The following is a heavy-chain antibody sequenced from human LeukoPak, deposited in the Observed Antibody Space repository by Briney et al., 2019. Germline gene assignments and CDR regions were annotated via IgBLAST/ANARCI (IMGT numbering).Heavy chain of an antibody. CDR2: ISGSGGST. J-gene: IGHJ3*02. CDR3: AKGGRETCYYDSSGYYNAFDI. V-gene: IGHV3-23*01. Sequence: PGGSLRLSCAASGFTLSSYAMSWVRQAPGKGLEWVSAISGSGGSTYYADSVKGRFTISRDNSKNTLYLQMNSLRAEDTAVYYCAKGGRETCYYDSSGYYNAFDIWDQGTMVTVSS. D-gene: IGHD3-22*01. CDR1: GFTLSSYA.